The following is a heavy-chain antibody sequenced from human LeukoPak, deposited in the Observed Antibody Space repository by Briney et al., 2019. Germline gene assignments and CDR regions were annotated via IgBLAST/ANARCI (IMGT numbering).Heavy chain of an antibody. Sequence: ASVKVSCKASGYTFTSYGISWVRQAPGEGLGWKXXXXXXXXXXNYAQKLQGRVTMTTDTSTSTAYMELRSLRSDDTAVYYCARDLRSHYYDRSGYYGPLSMDWGQGTLVTVSS. D-gene: IGHD3-22*01. V-gene: IGHV1-18*01. CDR2: XXXXXXXX. CDR3: ARDLRSHYYDRSGYYGPLSMD. J-gene: IGHJ4*02. CDR1: GYTFTSYG.